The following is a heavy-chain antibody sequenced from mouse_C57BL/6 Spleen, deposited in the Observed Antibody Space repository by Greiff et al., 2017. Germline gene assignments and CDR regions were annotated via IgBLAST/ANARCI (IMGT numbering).Heavy chain of an antibody. CDR1: GFTFSDYG. CDR2: ISSGSSTI. V-gene: IGHV5-17*01. J-gene: IGHJ4*01. Sequence: EVNLVESGGGLVKPGGSLKLSCAASGFTFSDYGMHWVRQAPEKGLEWVAYISSGSSTIYYADTVKGRFTISRDNAKNTLFLQMTSLRSEDTAMYYCARPFGTDAMDYWGQGTSVTVSS. CDR3: ARPFGTDAMDY. D-gene: IGHD2-14*01.